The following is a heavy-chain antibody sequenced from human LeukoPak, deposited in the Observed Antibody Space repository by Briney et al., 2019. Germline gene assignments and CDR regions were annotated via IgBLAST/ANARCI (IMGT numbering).Heavy chain of an antibody. V-gene: IGHV1-2*02. CDR1: GYTFTGYY. J-gene: IGHJ4*02. D-gene: IGHD2-15*01. CDR3: ARGARPYCNGGSCYLDY. Sequence: AAVKVSCKASGYTFTGYYMHWVRQAPGQGLEWMGWINPNSGGTNYAQKFQGRVTMTRDTSISTAYMELSRLRSDDTAVYYGARGARPYCNGGSCYLDYWGQGTLVTVSS. CDR2: INPNSGGT.